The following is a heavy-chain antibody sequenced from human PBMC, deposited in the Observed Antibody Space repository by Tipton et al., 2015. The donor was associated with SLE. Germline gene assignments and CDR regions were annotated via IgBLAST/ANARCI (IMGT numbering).Heavy chain of an antibody. J-gene: IGHJ4*02. CDR2: ISSSSSYI. Sequence: GSLRLSCAASGFTFSSYSMNWVRQAPGKGLEWVSSISSSSSYIYYADSVKGRFTISRDNAKNSLYLQMNSLRAEDTAVYYCARDIVGATHFDYWGQGTLVTVSS. CDR1: GFTFSSYS. D-gene: IGHD1-26*01. CDR3: ARDIVGATHFDY. V-gene: IGHV3-21*01.